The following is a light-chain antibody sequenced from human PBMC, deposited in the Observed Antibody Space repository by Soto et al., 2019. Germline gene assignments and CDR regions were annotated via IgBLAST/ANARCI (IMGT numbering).Light chain of an antibody. J-gene: IGKJ2*01. CDR1: QSVSSY. CDR3: QQRSNWPPYT. CDR2: DAS. V-gene: IGKV3-11*01. Sequence: EIVLTQSPATLSLSPGERATLSCMASQSVSSYLAWYQQKPGQAPRLLLYDASNRATGIPARFSGSGSGTDFTLTISSLEHEDFAVYYCQQRSNWPPYTFGQGTKLDIK.